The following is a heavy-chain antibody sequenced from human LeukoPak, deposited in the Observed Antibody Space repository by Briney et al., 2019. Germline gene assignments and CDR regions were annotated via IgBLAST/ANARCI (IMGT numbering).Heavy chain of an antibody. CDR2: ISAYNGNT. CDR1: GYTFTSYG. CDR3: ARDLRYCSSTSCYLSPKPKDY. Sequence: ASVKVSCKASGYTFTSYGISWVRQAPGQGLEWMGWISAYNGNTNYAQKLQGRVTVTTDTSTSTAYMELRSLRSDDTAVYYCARDLRYCSSTSCYLSPKPKDYWGQGTLVTVSS. J-gene: IGHJ4*02. D-gene: IGHD2-2*01. V-gene: IGHV1-18*01.